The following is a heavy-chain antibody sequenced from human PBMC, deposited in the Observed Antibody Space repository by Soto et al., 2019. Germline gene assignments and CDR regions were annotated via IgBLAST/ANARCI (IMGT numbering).Heavy chain of an antibody. J-gene: IGHJ4*02. V-gene: IGHV3-21*01. CDR2: ISSSSSYI. CDR3: ASALVGGAVAGIPF. D-gene: IGHD6-19*01. CDR1: GFTFSSYS. Sequence: GVSLRLSCAASGFTFSSYSMNWVRQAPGKGLEWVSSISSSSSYIYYADSVKGRFTISRDNAKNSLYLQMNSLRAEDTAVYYCASALVGGAVAGIPFWGQAPLVTVSA.